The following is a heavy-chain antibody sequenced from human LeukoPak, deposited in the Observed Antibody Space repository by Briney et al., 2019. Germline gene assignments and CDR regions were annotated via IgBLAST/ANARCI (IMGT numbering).Heavy chain of an antibody. CDR1: GFTFSSNA. J-gene: IGHJ4*02. Sequence: GSLRLSCAASGFTFSSNAMSWVRQAPGKGLEWVSYITGSGGSTLYADSVKGRFTVSRDNSKNTLCLQMNSLRAEDTAVYYCAKGLSVASSFFDYWGQGTLVTVSS. D-gene: IGHD2-15*01. V-gene: IGHV3-23*01. CDR3: AKGLSVASSFFDY. CDR2: ITGSGGST.